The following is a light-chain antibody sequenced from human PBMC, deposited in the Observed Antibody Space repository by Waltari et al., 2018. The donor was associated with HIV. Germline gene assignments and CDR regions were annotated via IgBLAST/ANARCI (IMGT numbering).Light chain of an antibody. CDR1: SANIGARYD. V-gene: IGLV1-40*01. J-gene: IGLJ3*02. CDR3: QAYDSSLSRWV. CDR2: GDS. Sequence: QSVLTPPPSVSGAPGQRVTITGTGSSANIGARYDVHWHQLLPRTAPKLLIYGDSHRPSGIPDRISGSKSGTSASLAITGVRAGDEADYYCQAYDSSLSRWVFGGGTKLTVL.